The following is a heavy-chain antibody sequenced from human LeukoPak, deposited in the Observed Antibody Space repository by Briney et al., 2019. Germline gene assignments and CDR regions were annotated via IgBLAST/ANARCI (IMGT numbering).Heavy chain of an antibody. D-gene: IGHD1-26*01. V-gene: IGHV4-34*01. CDR1: GGSFSGYY. Sequence: SETLSLTCAVYGGSFSGYYWSWIRQPPGKGLEWIGEINHGGSTNYNPSLKSRVTISVDTSKNQFSLKLSSVTAADTAVYYCAGGVGNELGYWGQGTLVTVSS. J-gene: IGHJ4*02. CDR3: AGGVGNELGY. CDR2: INHGGST.